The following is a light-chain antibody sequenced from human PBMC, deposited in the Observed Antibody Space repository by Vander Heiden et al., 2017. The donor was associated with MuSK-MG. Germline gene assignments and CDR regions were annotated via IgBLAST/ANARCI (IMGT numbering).Light chain of an antibody. CDR1: QSVLYSSNSKSY. CDR2: WAS. Sequence: GERATVNCKSSQSVLYSSNSKSYLAWYQQKPGQPPKLLIYWASSRASGVPDRFSGRGSGTDFTLTISSLQAEDVAVYYCQQDDTSPYTFGQGTKLEIK. V-gene: IGKV4-1*01. J-gene: IGKJ2*01. CDR3: QQDDTSPYT.